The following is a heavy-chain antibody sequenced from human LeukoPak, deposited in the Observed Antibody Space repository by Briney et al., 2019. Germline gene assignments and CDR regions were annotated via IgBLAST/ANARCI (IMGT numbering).Heavy chain of an antibody. CDR2: IIPIFGTA. Sequence: GASAKVSCKASGGTFSSYAISWVRQAPGQGLEWMGGIIPIFGTANYAQKFQGRVTITADESTSTADMELSSLRSEDTAVYYWARDVVPAAIVNCFDPWGKGTLVTVSS. J-gene: IGHJ5*02. V-gene: IGHV1-69*13. CDR3: ARDVVPAAIVNCFDP. D-gene: IGHD2-2*01. CDR1: GGTFSSYA.